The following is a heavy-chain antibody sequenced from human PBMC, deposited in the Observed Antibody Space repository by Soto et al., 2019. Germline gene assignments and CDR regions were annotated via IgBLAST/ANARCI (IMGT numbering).Heavy chain of an antibody. CDR3: ARGVRDYGDGDY. Sequence: ASVKVSCKASGYTFTSYDINWVRQATGQGLEWMGWMNPNSGNTGYAQKFQGRVTMTRNTSISTAYMELSSLRSEDTAVYYCARGVRDYGDGDYWGQGTLVTVSS. V-gene: IGHV1-8*01. CDR2: MNPNSGNT. CDR1: GYTFTSYD. D-gene: IGHD4-17*01. J-gene: IGHJ4*02.